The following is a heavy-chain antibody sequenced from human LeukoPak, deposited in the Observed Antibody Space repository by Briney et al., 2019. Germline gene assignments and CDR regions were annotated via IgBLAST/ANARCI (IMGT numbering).Heavy chain of an antibody. Sequence: RASVKVSCKASGYTFTSYGISWVRQAPGQGLEWMGWISAYNGNTNYAQKLQGRVTMTTDTSTATAYMELTSLRSDDTAVYYCARDLGGVTMFRGVVITSYDAFDIWGQGTMVTVSS. CDR3: ARDLGGVTMFRGVVITSYDAFDI. CDR2: ISAYNGNT. CDR1: GYTFTSYG. J-gene: IGHJ3*02. D-gene: IGHD3-10*01. V-gene: IGHV1-18*01.